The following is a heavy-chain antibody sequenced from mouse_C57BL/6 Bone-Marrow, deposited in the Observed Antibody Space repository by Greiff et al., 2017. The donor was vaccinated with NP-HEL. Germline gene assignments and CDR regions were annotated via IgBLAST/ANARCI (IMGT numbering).Heavy chain of an antibody. CDR1: GFTFSSYA. Sequence: EVKVEESGGGLVKPGGSLKLSCAASGFTFSSYAMSWVRQTPEKRLEWVATISDGGSYTYYPDNVKGRFTISRDNAKNNLYLQMSHLKSEDTAMYYCARAGPGNYWGQGTTLTVSS. V-gene: IGHV5-4*03. D-gene: IGHD3-3*01. J-gene: IGHJ2*01. CDR3: ARAGPGNY. CDR2: ISDGGSYT.